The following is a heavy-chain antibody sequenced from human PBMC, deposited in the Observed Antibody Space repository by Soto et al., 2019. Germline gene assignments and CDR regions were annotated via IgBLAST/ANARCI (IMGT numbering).Heavy chain of an antibody. CDR2: INHSGST. CDR3: ARGFNGLELHQFGMDV. Sequence: SETLSLTCAVYGGSFSGYYWSWIRQPPGKGLEWIGEINHSGSTNYNPSLKSRVTISVDTSKNQFSLKLSSVTATDTAVYYCARGFNGLELHQFGMDVWGQGTTVTVSS. D-gene: IGHD1-26*01. CDR1: GGSFSGYY. V-gene: IGHV4-34*01. J-gene: IGHJ6*02.